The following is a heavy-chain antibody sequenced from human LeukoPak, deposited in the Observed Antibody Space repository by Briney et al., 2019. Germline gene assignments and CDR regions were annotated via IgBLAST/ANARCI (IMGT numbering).Heavy chain of an antibody. V-gene: IGHV4-30-4*01. J-gene: IGHJ4*02. CDR2: IYYSGST. CDR1: GGSISSGDYY. Sequence: PSETLSLTCTVSGGSISSGDYYWSWIRQPPGKGLEWIGYIYYSGSTYYNPSLKSRVTISVDTSKNQFSLKLSSVTAADTAVYYCARGGLIQLWLPPDYWGQGTLVTVSS. D-gene: IGHD5-18*01. CDR3: ARGGLIQLWLPPDY.